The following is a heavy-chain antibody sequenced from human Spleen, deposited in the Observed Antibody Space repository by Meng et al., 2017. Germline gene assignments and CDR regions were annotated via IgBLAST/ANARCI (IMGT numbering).Heavy chain of an antibody. CDR2: IYTSGST. V-gene: IGHV4-61*02. J-gene: IGHJ5*01. D-gene: IGHD3-22*01. CDR3: ASPDRGHGLLDS. CDR1: GGSISSGSYY. Sequence: SETLSLTCTVSGGSISSGSYYWSWIRQPAGKGLEWIGRIYTSGSTNYNPSLKSRVTISVDKSKNQFSLRLTSVSAADTAVYYCASPDRGHGLLDSWGQGALVTVSS.